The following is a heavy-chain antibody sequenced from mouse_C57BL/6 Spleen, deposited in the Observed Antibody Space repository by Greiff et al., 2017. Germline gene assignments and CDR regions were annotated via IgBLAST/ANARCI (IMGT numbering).Heavy chain of an antibody. J-gene: IGHJ3*01. Sequence: QVQLQQSGAELVRPGASVTLSCKASGYTFTDYEMHWVKQTPVHGLEWIGAIDPETGGTAYNQKFKGKAILTADKSSSTAYMELRSLTSEDSAVYYCTRESCYSNFSWFAYWGQGTLVTVSA. V-gene: IGHV1-15*01. CDR1: GYTFTDYE. D-gene: IGHD2-5*01. CDR3: TRESCYSNFSWFAY. CDR2: IDPETGGT.